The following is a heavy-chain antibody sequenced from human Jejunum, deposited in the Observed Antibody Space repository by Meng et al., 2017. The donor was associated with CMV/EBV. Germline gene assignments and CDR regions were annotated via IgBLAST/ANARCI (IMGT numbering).Heavy chain of an antibody. CDR1: ISYFYY. CDR3: ARGRIYTSGWNPPYGMDV. J-gene: IGHJ6*02. CDR2: ISNSGST. D-gene: IGHD6-19*01. V-gene: IGHV4-61*01. Sequence: ISYFYYWTWIRQPPGKGLEWIGYISNSGSTNYNPSLKSRLTMSVDASQNQFSLNLSSVTAADTAFYYCARGRIYTSGWNPPYGMDVWGQGTTVTVSS.